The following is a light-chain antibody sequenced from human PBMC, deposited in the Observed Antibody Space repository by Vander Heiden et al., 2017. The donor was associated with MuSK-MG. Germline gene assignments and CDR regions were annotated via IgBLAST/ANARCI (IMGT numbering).Light chain of an antibody. V-gene: IGKV1-39*01. Sequence: DIHMTQSPSSLSASVGDRATIPCRASQSISSYLNWYQKKQGKYHKLLIYAASSVKSGVPSRFSGSGDGTDFTLTISSLQPEDFATYYCQHRDSTPRTFGQGTKMEIK. CDR2: AAS. CDR1: QSISSY. CDR3: QHRDSTPRT. J-gene: IGKJ2*02.